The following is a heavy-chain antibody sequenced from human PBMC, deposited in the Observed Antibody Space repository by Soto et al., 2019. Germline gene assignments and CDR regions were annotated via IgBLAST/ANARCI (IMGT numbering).Heavy chain of an antibody. D-gene: IGHD5-12*01. V-gene: IGHV3-23*01. CDR2: ISSSGST. CDR1: GFTFSSQT. CDR3: AKWARDVDS. Sequence: EVQLLESGGGLVQPGGSLRLSCAASGFTFSSQTMSWVRQAPGKGLEWVSVISSSGSTSYTDYVEGRFTISKDSSKNTLYLQLNSLRVEYTAVYYCAKWARDVDSWGQGTLVTVSS. J-gene: IGHJ4*02.